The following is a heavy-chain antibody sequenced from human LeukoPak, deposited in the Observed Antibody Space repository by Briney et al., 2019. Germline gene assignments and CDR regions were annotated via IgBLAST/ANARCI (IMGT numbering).Heavy chain of an antibody. J-gene: IGHJ6*03. CDR1: GGTFSSYA. CDR2: IIPIFGTA. CDR3: ARARYETRIWPKSRYDYYHYMDV. D-gene: IGHD3-3*01. Sequence: SVKVSCKASGGTFSSYAISWVRQAPGQGLEWMGGIIPIFGTANYAQKFRGRVTITADKSTRTAYMELSSLRSEDMAVYYCARARYETRIWPKSRYDYYHYMDVWGKGTTVTVSS. V-gene: IGHV1-69*06.